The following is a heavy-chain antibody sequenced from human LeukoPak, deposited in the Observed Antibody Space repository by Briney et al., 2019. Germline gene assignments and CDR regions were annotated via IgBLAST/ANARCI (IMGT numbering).Heavy chain of an antibody. Sequence: GGSLRLSCAPSGFTFDMYAMHWVRQAPGKGLEWVAVISYDGGNRNYADSVKGRFTTSRDNSKNTLYLEMNSLGPEDTAVYYCARDPPFSSGWSQNYFDYWGQGTLVTVSS. CDR3: ARDPPFSSGWSQNYFDY. J-gene: IGHJ4*02. CDR1: GFTFDMYA. V-gene: IGHV3-30*04. CDR2: ISYDGGNR. D-gene: IGHD6-19*01.